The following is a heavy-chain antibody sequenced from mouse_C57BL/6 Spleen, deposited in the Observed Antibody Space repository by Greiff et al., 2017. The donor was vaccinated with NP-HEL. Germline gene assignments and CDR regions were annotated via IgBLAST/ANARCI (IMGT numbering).Heavy chain of an antibody. D-gene: IGHD2-12*01. Sequence: QVQLQQPGAELVRPGTSVKLSCKASGYTFTSYWMHWVKQRPGQGLEWIGVIDPSDSYTNYNQKFKGKATLTVDTSSSTAYMQLSSLTSEDSAVYYCARRYYSHAMDYWGQGTSVTVSS. CDR2: IDPSDSYT. CDR1: GYTFTSYW. J-gene: IGHJ4*01. CDR3: ARRYYSHAMDY. V-gene: IGHV1-59*01.